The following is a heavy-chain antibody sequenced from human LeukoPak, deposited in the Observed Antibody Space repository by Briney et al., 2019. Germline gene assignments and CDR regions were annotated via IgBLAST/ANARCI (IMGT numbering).Heavy chain of an antibody. D-gene: IGHD6-13*01. CDR3: ARGQTIAAAGYYFGY. CDR2: IYSGGST. J-gene: IGHJ4*02. V-gene: IGHV3-53*01. CDR1: GFTVSSNY. Sequence: TGGSLRLSCAASGFTVSSNYMSWVRQAPGKGLEWVSVIYSGGSTYYADSVKGRFTISRDNSKNTLYLQMNSLRAEDTAVYYCARGQTIAAAGYYFGYWGQGTLVTVSS.